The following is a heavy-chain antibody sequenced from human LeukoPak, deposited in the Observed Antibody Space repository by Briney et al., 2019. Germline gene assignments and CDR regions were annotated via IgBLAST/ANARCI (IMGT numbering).Heavy chain of an antibody. V-gene: IGHV4-39*07. CDR3: ARATRTGGITIFGVVSYYMDV. J-gene: IGHJ6*03. Sequence: SETLSLTCTVSGGSISSSSYYWGWIRQPPGKGLEWIGSIYYSGSTYYNPSLKSRVTISVDTSKNQFSLKLSSVTAADTAVYYCARATRTGGITIFGVVSYYMDVWGKGTTVTVSS. CDR2: IYYSGST. CDR1: GGSISSSSYY. D-gene: IGHD3-3*01.